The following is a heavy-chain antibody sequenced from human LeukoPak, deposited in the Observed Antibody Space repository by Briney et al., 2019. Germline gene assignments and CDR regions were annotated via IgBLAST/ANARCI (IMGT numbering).Heavy chain of an antibody. V-gene: IGHV4-61*08. CDR2: IYYSGST. J-gene: IGHJ3*02. CDR1: GGSISSGDYY. D-gene: IGHD3-22*01. Sequence: SETLSLTCTVSGGSISSGDYYWSWIRQPPGKGLEWIGYIYYSGSTNYNPSLKSRVTISVDTSKNQFSLKLSSVTAADTAVYYCARDREDYYDSSGGSLAFDIWGQGTMVTVSS. CDR3: ARDREDYYDSSGGSLAFDI.